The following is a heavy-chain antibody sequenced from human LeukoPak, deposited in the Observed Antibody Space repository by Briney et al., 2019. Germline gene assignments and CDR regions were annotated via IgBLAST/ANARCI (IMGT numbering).Heavy chain of an antibody. Sequence: SETLSLTCTVSGASVSSGLYYWSWIRQSPGKGLEWIGRTYYSGSTDCNTSLKSRVTISVDTSKNQFSLKLNSVTAADTAVYFCARVGGSGWFDYWGQGTLVAASS. V-gene: IGHV4-61*01. CDR2: TYYSGST. J-gene: IGHJ4*02. CDR1: GASVSSGLYY. D-gene: IGHD6-19*01. CDR3: ARVGGSGWFDY.